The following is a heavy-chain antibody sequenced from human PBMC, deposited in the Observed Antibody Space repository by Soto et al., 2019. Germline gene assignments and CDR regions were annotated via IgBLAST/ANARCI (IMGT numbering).Heavy chain of an antibody. V-gene: IGHV3-13*01. CDR2: IGTAGDT. Sequence: GGSLRLSCAASGFTFSSYDMHWVRQATGKGLEWVSAIGTAGDTYYPGSVKGRFTISRENAKNSLYLQMNSLRAEDTAVYYCARDRAAAGFDDWGQGTLVTVSS. CDR3: ARDRAAAGFDD. CDR1: GFTFSSYD. J-gene: IGHJ4*02. D-gene: IGHD6-13*01.